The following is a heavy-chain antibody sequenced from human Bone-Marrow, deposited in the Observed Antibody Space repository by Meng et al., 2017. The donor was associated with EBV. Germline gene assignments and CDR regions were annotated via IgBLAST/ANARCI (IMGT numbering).Heavy chain of an antibody. Sequence: QLQLEESGPGLVKPSETLSLPCTVSGGSISSSSYYWGWIRQPPGKGLEWIGSIYYSGSTYYNPSLKSRVTISVDTSKNQFSLKLSSVTAADMAVYYCARTPRSSSHLFDYWGQGTLVTVSS. V-gene: IGHV4-39*07. CDR3: ARTPRSSSHLFDY. CDR2: IYYSGST. D-gene: IGHD6-13*01. J-gene: IGHJ4*02. CDR1: GGSISSSSYY.